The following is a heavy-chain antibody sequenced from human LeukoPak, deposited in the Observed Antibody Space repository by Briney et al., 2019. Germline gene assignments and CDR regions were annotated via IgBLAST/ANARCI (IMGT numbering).Heavy chain of an antibody. D-gene: IGHD2-15*01. CDR1: GGSISSSSYY. V-gene: IGHV4-39*02. CDR3: AREGYCSGGSCYSGWFDP. CDR2: IYYSGST. Sequence: PSETLSLTCTVSGGSISSSSYYWGWIRHPPGKGPEWIGSIYYSGSTYYNLSLKSRVTISVDTSKNQFSLKLSSVTAADTAVYYCAREGYCSGGSCYSGWFDPWGQGTLVTVSS. J-gene: IGHJ5*02.